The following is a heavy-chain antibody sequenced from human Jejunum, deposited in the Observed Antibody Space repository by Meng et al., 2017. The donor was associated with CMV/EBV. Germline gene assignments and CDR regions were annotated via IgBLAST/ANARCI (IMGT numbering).Heavy chain of an antibody. J-gene: IGHJ5*02. CDR2: ISRSSNQM. V-gene: IGHV3-21*01. CDR1: GPTFDTYS. CDR3: ARGRQSCNSISCHYNWFDP. Sequence: EVQLVESGGXLVNPGGXLRLSGTASGPTFDTYSMNWVRQAPGKGLEWVSSISRSSNQMYYADSVKGRFTISRDNGKDSLYLQMNSLRAEDTAVYYCARGRQSCNSISCHYNWFDPGGQGTLVTVSS. D-gene: IGHD2-2*01.